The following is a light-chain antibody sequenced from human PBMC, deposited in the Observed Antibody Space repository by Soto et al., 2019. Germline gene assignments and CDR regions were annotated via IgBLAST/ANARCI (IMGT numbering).Light chain of an antibody. CDR3: HQRYNWPRVT. Sequence: IVLTQSPATPSLSPGERGTLSCMASQSVSNSLAWYQQKPGQPPRLLLYDVSNRATGIPARFSGSGSGTDLTLTITSLETEDFAVYFCHQRYNWPRVTFGQGTRLEIK. CDR1: QSVSNS. CDR2: DVS. J-gene: IGKJ5*01. V-gene: IGKV3-11*01.